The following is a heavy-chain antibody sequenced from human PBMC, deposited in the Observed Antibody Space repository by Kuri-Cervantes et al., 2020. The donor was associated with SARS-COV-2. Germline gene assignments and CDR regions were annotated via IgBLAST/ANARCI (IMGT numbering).Heavy chain of an antibody. V-gene: IGHV3-48*01. CDR1: GFTFGDYA. D-gene: IGHD5-18*01. CDR3: ARGYSYPEDY. Sequence: GESLKISCTASGFTFGDYAMSWVRQALGKGLEWVSYISSSSSTIYYADSVKGRFTISRGNSKNTLYLQMNSLRAEDTAVYYCARGYSYPEDYRGQGTLVTVSS. CDR2: ISSSSSTI. J-gene: IGHJ4*02.